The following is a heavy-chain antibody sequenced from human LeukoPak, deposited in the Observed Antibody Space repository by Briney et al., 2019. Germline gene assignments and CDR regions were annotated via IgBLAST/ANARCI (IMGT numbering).Heavy chain of an antibody. Sequence: SVKVSCKASGYTFTSYGISWVRQAPGQGLEWMGRIIPILGIANYAQKFQGRVTITADKSTSTAYMELSSLRSEDTAVYYCARDGYRDAFDIWGQGTMVTVSS. CDR1: GYTFTSYG. J-gene: IGHJ3*02. D-gene: IGHD1-1*01. CDR2: IIPILGIA. V-gene: IGHV1-69*04. CDR3: ARDGYRDAFDI.